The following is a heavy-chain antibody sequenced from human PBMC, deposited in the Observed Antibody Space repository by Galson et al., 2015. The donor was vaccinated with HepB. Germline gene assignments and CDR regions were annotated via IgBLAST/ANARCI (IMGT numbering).Heavy chain of an antibody. CDR2: MNPSSSNT. Sequence: SVKVSCKASGYTFTSYDINWVRQATGQGLEWMGWMNPSSSNTGYAQKFQGRVTMTRNTSISTAYMELSSLRSEDTAIYYCARGPPNWGFDYWGQGILVTVSS. CDR3: ARGPPNWGFDY. J-gene: IGHJ4*02. V-gene: IGHV1-8*01. D-gene: IGHD7-27*01. CDR1: GYTFTSYD.